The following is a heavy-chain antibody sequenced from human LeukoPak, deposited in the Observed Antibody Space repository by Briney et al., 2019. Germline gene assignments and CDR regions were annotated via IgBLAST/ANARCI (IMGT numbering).Heavy chain of an antibody. Sequence: GGSLRLSCTASGLTFSSYAMSWVRQAPGKGLEWVSAISGSGGSTFYADSVKGRFTISRDNSKNTLYLQMNSLRAEDTAVYYCARVLATAYYFDYWGQGTLVTVSS. CDR3: ARVLATAYYFDY. J-gene: IGHJ4*02. CDR2: ISGSGGST. CDR1: GLTFSSYA. D-gene: IGHD1-14*01. V-gene: IGHV3-23*01.